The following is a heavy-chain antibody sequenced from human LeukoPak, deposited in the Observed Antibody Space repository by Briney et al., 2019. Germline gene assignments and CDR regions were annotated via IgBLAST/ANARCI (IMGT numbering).Heavy chain of an antibody. Sequence: SESLSLTCTVSGYSISSGYYWGWIRQPPGKGLEWIGSIYHSGSTYYNPSLKSRVTISVDTSKNQFSLKLSSVTAADTAVYYCARDMAEVVATGGWFDPWGQGIVVTVSS. D-gene: IGHD5-12*01. CDR1: GYSISSGYY. CDR2: IYHSGST. J-gene: IGHJ5*02. CDR3: ARDMAEVVATGGWFDP. V-gene: IGHV4-38-2*02.